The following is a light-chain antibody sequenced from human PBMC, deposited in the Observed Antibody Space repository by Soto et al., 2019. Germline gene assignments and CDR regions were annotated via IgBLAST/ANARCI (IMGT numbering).Light chain of an antibody. V-gene: IGKV3-20*01. CDR1: QNIHTN. CDR2: DAS. Sequence: ELVMTQSQATMSESPGEIATLSCRAGQNIHTNLAWYQQKPGQAPRLLIYDASSRATGIPDRFSGGGSGTDFTLTISRLEPEDFAVYYCQHFRSHPLSFCGGTKVDIK. CDR3: QHFRSHPLS. J-gene: IGKJ4*01.